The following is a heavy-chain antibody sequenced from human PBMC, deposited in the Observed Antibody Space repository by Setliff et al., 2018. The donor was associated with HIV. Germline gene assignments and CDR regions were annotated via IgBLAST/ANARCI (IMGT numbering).Heavy chain of an antibody. CDR3: ARDLAY. CDR2: IKEDGREK. J-gene: IGHJ4*02. CDR1: GLTFSSYW. V-gene: IGHV3-7*03. Sequence: PGGSLRLSCAASGLTFSSYWMSWVRQAPGKGLEWVANIKEDGREKYYVDSVKGRFTISRDNAQNSLYLQMSSLKVEDTAVYYCARDLAYWGQGTLVTVSS.